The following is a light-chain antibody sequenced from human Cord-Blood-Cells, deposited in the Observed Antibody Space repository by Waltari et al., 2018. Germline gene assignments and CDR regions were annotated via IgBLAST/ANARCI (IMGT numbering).Light chain of an antibody. J-gene: IGLJ1*01. CDR2: DVS. Sequence: QSALTQPASVSGSPGQSITISCTGTSSDVGGYNYVSWYQQHPGKAPKLMVYDVSNRPAGVSNRFSGSKSGNKASLTISGLQAEDEADYYCSSDTSSSTLVFGTGTKVTVL. V-gene: IGLV2-14*01. CDR3: SSDTSSSTLV. CDR1: SSDVGGYNY.